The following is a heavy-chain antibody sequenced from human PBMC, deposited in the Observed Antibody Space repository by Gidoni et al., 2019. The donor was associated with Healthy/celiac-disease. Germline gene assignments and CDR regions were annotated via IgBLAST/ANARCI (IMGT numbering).Heavy chain of an antibody. CDR2: IYPGDSDT. CDR1: GYSFTSYW. Sequence: EVQLVQSGAEVKKPGESLKISCKGSGYSFTSYWIGWVRQMPGKGLEWMGIIYPGDSDTRYSPSFQGQVTISADKSISTAYLQWSSLKASDTAMYYCARTPPDYYDSSGYGDYWGQGTLVTVSS. CDR3: ARTPPDYYDSSGYGDY. V-gene: IGHV5-51*01. J-gene: IGHJ4*02. D-gene: IGHD3-22*01.